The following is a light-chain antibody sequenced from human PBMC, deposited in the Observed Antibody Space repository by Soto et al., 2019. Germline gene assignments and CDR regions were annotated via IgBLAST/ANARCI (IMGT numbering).Light chain of an antibody. J-gene: IGLJ1*01. CDR3: CSNAGSYTYV. Sequence: QSVLTQPRSVSGSPGQSVTISCTGTSSDVGGYNFVSWYQQRPGKAPQLMIYDVNKRPSGIPDRFSGSKSGNTASLTISGLQAEDEADYYCCSNAGSYTYVFGTGTKLTVL. CDR2: DVN. CDR1: SSDVGGYNF. V-gene: IGLV2-11*01.